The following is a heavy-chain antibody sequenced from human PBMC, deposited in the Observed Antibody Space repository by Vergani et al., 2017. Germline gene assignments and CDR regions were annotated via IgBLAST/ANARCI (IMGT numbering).Heavy chain of an antibody. J-gene: IGHJ6*02. CDR3: TTDPRYGGDGAGYWLRDHHYYGMDV. CDR2: IKSTFDRGTT. V-gene: IGHV3-15*07. CDR1: GFSFRNAW. Sequence: EVQLVESGGGIVKPGGSLRLSCVASGFSFRNAWMNWVRRTPGKGLEWVGRIKSTFDRGTTDYAAAVKGRFTISRDDSKNTLFLQMNGLKTEDIGLYYWTTDPRYGGDGAGYWLRDHHYYGMDVWGQGTTVTVSS. D-gene: IGHD2-21*01.